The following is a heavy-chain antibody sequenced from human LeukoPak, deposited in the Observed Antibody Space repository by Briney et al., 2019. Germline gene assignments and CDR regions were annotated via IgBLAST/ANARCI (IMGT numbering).Heavy chain of an antibody. V-gene: IGHV3-7*01. D-gene: IGHD6-6*01. CDR2: IKQDGSAK. Sequence: AGGSLRLSCAASGFTFSTYWMSWVRQAPGKGLEWVANIKQDGSAKYYVDSVKGRFTISRDNAKSSLYLQMNSLRAEDTAVYYCARDGVYSSSSPDYWGQGTLVTVSS. J-gene: IGHJ4*02. CDR3: ARDGVYSSSSPDY. CDR1: GFTFSTYW.